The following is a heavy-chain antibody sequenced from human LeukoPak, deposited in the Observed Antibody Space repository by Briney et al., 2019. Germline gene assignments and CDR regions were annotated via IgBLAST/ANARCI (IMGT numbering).Heavy chain of an antibody. CDR1: GGSISSYY. CDR3: ARQPTSIRGYSYGLFDY. V-gene: IGHV4-59*08. Sequence: SETLSLTCTVSGGSISSYYWSWIRQPPGKGLEWIGYIYYSGSTNYNPSLKSRVTISVDTSKNQFSLKLSSVTAADTAVYYCARQPTSIRGYSYGLFDYWGQGTLDTVSS. CDR2: IYYSGST. D-gene: IGHD5-18*01. J-gene: IGHJ4*02.